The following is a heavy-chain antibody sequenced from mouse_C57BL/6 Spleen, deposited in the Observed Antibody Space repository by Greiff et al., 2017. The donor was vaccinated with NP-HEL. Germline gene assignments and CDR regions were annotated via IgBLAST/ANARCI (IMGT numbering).Heavy chain of an antibody. V-gene: IGHV1-69*01. D-gene: IGHD1-1*01. Sequence: QVQLQQPGAELVMPGALVKLSCKASGYTFTSYWMHWVKQRPGQGLEWIGEIDPSDSYTNYNQKFKGKSTLTVDKSSSTAYMQLSSLTSEDSAVYYCARPYGSLYYFDYWGQGTTLTVSS. CDR3: ARPYGSLYYFDY. CDR1: GYTFTSYW. J-gene: IGHJ2*01. CDR2: IDPSDSYT.